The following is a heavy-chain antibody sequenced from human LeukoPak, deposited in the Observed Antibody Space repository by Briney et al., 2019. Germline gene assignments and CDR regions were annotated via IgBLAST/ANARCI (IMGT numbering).Heavy chain of an antibody. D-gene: IGHD5-18*01. J-gene: IGHJ6*03. V-gene: IGHV3-30*02. Sequence: PGGSLRLSCAASGFTFSSYAMSWVRQAPGKGLEWVAFIRYDGSNKYYADSVKGRFTISRDSSKNTLYLQMNSLRAEDTALYYCAKDLAGYSYGPDYMDVWGKGTTVTVSS. CDR3: AKDLAGYSYGPDYMDV. CDR2: IRYDGSNK. CDR1: GFTFSSYA.